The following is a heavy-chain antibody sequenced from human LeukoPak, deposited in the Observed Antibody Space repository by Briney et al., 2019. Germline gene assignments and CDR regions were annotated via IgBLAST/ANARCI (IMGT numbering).Heavy chain of an antibody. CDR3: AKGVGYCSGGSCQQFDY. CDR1: VFTFSSHA. CDR2: ISGSGGST. Sequence: GGSLRLSCAASVFTFSSHAMSWVRQAPGKGLEWVSAISGSGGSTYYADSVKGRFTISRDNSKNTLYLQMNSLRAEDTAVYYCAKGVGYCSGGSCQQFDYWGQGTLVTVSS. V-gene: IGHV3-23*01. D-gene: IGHD2-15*01. J-gene: IGHJ4*02.